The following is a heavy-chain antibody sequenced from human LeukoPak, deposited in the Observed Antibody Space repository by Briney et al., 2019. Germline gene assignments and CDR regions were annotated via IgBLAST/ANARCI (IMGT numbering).Heavy chain of an antibody. D-gene: IGHD2-2*01. CDR3: ARLSADSSSSRGFDY. V-gene: IGHV4-4*07. CDR2: IYTSGST. Sequence: SETLSLTCTVSGASISSYYWTWIRQPAGKGLEWIGRIYTSGSTNYNPSLKSRVAMSVDTSKNQFSLKLSSVTAADTAVSYCARLSADSSSSRGFDYWGQGTLVTVSS. J-gene: IGHJ4*02. CDR1: GASISSYY.